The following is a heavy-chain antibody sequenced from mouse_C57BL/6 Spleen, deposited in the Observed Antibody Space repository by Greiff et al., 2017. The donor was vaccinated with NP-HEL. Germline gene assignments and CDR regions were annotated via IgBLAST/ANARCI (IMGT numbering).Heavy chain of an antibody. J-gene: IGHJ4*01. CDR2: IDPETGGT. Sequence: VHLVESGAELVRPGASVTLSCKASGYTFTDYEMHWVKQTPVHGLEWIGAIDPETGGTAYNQKFKGKAILTADKSSSTAYMELRSLTSEDSAVYYCTRSGYYGSPYAMDYWGQGTSVTVSS. D-gene: IGHD1-1*01. V-gene: IGHV1-15*01. CDR1: GYTFTDYE. CDR3: TRSGYYGSPYAMDY.